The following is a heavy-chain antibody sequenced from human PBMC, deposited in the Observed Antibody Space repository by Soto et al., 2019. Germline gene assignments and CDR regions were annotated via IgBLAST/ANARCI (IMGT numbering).Heavy chain of an antibody. V-gene: IGHV4-4*07. CDR3: ARGGYSDGYGLFFPGSTPYDYYGMDV. CDR2: IYTSGST. D-gene: IGHD5-18*01. Sequence: PSETLSLSCTVSGGSISSDYWSWIQQPAGKGLGWIGRIYTSGSTNYNPSLKSRVTMSVDTSKNKFSRKLSSVTAADTAVYYCARGGYSDGYGLFFPGSTPYDYYGMDVWGQGTTV. CDR1: GGSISSDY. J-gene: IGHJ6*02.